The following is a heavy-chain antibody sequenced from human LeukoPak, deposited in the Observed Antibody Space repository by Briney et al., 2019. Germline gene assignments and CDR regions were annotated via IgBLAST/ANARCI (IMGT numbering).Heavy chain of an antibody. CDR3: ARLRGSGRAIDY. Sequence: GGSLRLSCAASGFTFSSYEMNWVRQAPGKGLGWVSYISSSGSTIYYADSVKGRFTISRDNAKNSPYLQMNSLRAEDTAVYYCARLRGSGRAIDYWGQGTLVTVSS. D-gene: IGHD3-10*01. CDR2: ISSSGSTI. J-gene: IGHJ4*02. V-gene: IGHV3-48*03. CDR1: GFTFSSYE.